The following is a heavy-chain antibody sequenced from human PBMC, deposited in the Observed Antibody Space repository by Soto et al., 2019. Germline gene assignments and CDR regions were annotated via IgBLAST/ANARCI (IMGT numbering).Heavy chain of an antibody. V-gene: IGHV6-1*01. CDR2: TYYRSKWYN. J-gene: IGHJ5*02. CDR1: GDSVSSNNAA. CDR3: TRGAPLQPLGVWFDP. Sequence: SQTLSLTCVISGDSVSSNNAAWNWIRQSPSRGLEWLGRTYYRSKWYNDYAISVKSRITINPDTSKNQFSLQLSSVTPEDTAVYYCTRGAPLQPLGVWFDPWGQGTLVTVSS. D-gene: IGHD3-10*01.